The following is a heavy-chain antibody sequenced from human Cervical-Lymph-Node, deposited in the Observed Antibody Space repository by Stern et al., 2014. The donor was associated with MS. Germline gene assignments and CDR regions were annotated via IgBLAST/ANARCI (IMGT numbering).Heavy chain of an antibody. J-gene: IGHJ2*01. Sequence: EVQLVESGGGLVQPGGSLRLSCAASGFTVSSNYMSWVRQAPGKGLEWVSVIYSGGSTYYADSVKGRFTISRDNSKNTLYLQMNSLRAEDTAVYYCARDLTPSTTVPHWSFDLWGRGTLVTVSS. CDR2: IYSGGST. CDR1: GFTVSSNY. D-gene: IGHD4-17*01. V-gene: IGHV3-66*02. CDR3: ARDLTPSTTVPHWSFDL.